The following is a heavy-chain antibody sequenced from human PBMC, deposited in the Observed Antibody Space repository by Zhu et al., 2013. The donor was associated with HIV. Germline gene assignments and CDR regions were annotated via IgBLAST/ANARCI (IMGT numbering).Heavy chain of an antibody. Sequence: QVQLVQSGAEVKKPGASVKVSCKASAYTFTAYYNINWVRQATGQGLEWMGWMNPNSGNTGYAQKFQGRVTITRNTSMRTVYMELSRLRSEDTAVYYCARGPGDDYYYMDVWGKGTTVTVSS. CDR3: ARGPGDDYYYMDV. CDR1: AYTFTAYYN. V-gene: IGHV1-8*03. J-gene: IGHJ6*03. CDR2: MNPNSGNT. D-gene: IGHD7-27*01.